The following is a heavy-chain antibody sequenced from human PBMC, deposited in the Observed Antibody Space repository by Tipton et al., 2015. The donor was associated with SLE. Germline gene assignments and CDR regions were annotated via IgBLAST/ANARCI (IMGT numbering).Heavy chain of an antibody. Sequence: TLSLTCTVSGGSISSGGYYWSWIRQHPGKGLEWIGEINHSGSTNYNPSLKSRVTISVDTSKNQFSLKLSSVTAADTAVYYCARGLPDFDYWGQGTLVTVSS. J-gene: IGHJ4*02. CDR3: ARGLPDFDY. CDR2: INHSGST. V-gene: IGHV4-31*03. CDR1: GGSISSGGYY.